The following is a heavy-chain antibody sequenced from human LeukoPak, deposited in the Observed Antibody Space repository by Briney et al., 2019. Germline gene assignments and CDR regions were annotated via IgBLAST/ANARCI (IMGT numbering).Heavy chain of an antibody. V-gene: IGHV3-53*01. CDR2: IYSGGNT. J-gene: IGHJ4*02. Sequence: GGSLRLSCAASGFTVSNNYMSWVRQAPGKGLEWVSVIYSGGNTYYADSVKGRFTIPRDISKNTLYLQMNSLRAEDTAVYYCALGTRGVMSDYWGQGTLVTVAS. CDR3: ALGTRGVMSDY. D-gene: IGHD3-10*01. CDR1: GFTVSNNY.